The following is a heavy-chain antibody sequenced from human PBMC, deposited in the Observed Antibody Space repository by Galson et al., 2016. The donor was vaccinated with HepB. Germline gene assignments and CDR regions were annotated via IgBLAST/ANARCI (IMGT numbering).Heavy chain of an antibody. Sequence: SLRLSCAASGFIFSDYSMNWVRQAPGKGLEWVSSISSSSHYIYYTDSVKGRFTISGDNAKNSLYLQMNSLRVEDTAVYYCARDAVYGDYPYWYFDLWGRGTLVTVSS. CDR3: ARDAVYGDYPYWYFDL. CDR2: ISSSSHYI. CDR1: GFIFSDYS. D-gene: IGHD4-17*01. V-gene: IGHV3-21*01. J-gene: IGHJ2*01.